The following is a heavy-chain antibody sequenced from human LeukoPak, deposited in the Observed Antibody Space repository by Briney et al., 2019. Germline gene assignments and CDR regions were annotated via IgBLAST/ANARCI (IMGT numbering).Heavy chain of an antibody. V-gene: IGHV4-59*01. CDR3: ARFPHLRFPLDSTYYYYYGMDV. CDR2: IYYSGST. CDR1: GGSISSYY. J-gene: IGHJ6*02. Sequence: PSETLSLTCTVSGGSISSYYWSWIRQPPGKGLEWIGYIYYSGSTNYNPSLKSRVTISVDTSKNQFSLKLSSVTAADTAVYYCARFPHLRFPLDSTYYYYYGMDVWGQGTTVTVSS. D-gene: IGHD5/OR15-5a*01.